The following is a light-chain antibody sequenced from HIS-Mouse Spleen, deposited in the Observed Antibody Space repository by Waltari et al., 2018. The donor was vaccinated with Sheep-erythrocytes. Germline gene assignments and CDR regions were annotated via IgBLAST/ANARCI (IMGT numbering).Light chain of an antibody. J-gene: IGLJ2*01. CDR3: QVWDSSSDHPVV. Sequence: SYVLTQPPSVSVAPGKTARITCGGNNIGSKSVHWYQQKPGQAPVLVVYDDRDRPSGIPEGCSGSNAGNTATLTISRVEAGDEADYYCQVWDSSSDHPVVFGGGTKLTVL. CDR2: DDR. V-gene: IGLV3-21*03. CDR1: NIGSKS.